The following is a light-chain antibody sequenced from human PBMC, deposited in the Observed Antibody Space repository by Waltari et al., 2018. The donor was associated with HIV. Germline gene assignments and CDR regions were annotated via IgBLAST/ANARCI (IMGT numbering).Light chain of an antibody. J-gene: IGKJ4*01. CDR2: LGS. CDR1: QSVLHSNGYNN. V-gene: IGKV2-28*01. CDR3: MQALQTPT. Sequence: DIVMTQSALSLAVTPGERASISCRSSQSVLHSNGYNNWDWYLQKPGQSPQLLIYLGSNRASGVPDMFSGSGSGTDFTLKISRVEAEDVWVYYCMQALQTPTFGGGTTVAIK.